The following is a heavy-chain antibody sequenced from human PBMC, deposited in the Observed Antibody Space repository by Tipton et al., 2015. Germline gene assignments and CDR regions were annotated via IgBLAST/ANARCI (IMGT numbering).Heavy chain of an antibody. CDR3: ARGGIAARFGMDV. V-gene: IGHV6-1*01. J-gene: IGHJ6*02. CDR2: TYYLSQWYD. CDR1: GGNVSTDGVT. Sequence: GLVKPSQSLSVTCVISGGNVSTDGVTWNWIRQSPSRGLEWLGRTYYLSQWYDDYAESVKSRITISPDIFKNEFSLQLNSVTPEDTAGYFWARGGIAARFGMDVWGQGTTVTVSS. D-gene: IGHD6-6*01.